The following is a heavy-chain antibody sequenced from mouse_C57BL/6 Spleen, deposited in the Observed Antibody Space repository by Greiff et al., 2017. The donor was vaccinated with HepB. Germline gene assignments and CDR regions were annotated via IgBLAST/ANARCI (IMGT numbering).Heavy chain of an antibody. CDR1: GYTFTDYY. V-gene: IGHV1-77*01. Sequence: QVQLKQSGAELVKPGASVKISCKASGYTFTDYYINWVKQRPGQGLEWIGKIGPGSGSTYYNEKFKSKATLTVDKSSSTAYMQLSSLTSEDSAVYYCASGGYGYDGDAMDYWGQGTSVTVSS. CDR3: ASGGYGYDGDAMDY. CDR2: IGPGSGST. D-gene: IGHD2-2*01. J-gene: IGHJ4*01.